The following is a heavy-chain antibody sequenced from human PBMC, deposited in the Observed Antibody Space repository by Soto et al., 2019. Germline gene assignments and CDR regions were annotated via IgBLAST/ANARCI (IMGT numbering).Heavy chain of an antibody. V-gene: IGHV3-30*18. CDR1: GFTFSSYG. Sequence: GGSLRLSCAASGFTFSSYGMHWVRQAPGKGLEWVAVISYDGSNKYYADSVKGRFTISRDNSKNTLYLQMSSLRAEDTAVYYCVKDGSSGWPYYYGLDVWGQGTTVTVS. J-gene: IGHJ6*02. CDR2: ISYDGSNK. D-gene: IGHD6-19*01. CDR3: VKDGSSGWPYYYGLDV.